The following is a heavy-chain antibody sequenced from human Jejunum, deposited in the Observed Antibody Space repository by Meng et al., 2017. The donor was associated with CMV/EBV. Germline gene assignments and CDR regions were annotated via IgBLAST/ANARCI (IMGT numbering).Heavy chain of an antibody. D-gene: IGHD1-26*01. CDR1: VSSVGYY. V-gene: IGHV4-61*08. CDR3: ARDWEGANPYYYSGMDV. Sequence: VSSVGYYWSWIRQAPGKGLEWIGYIYYSGTTYYKPSLKSRVTISLDKARNQFSLNLRSVAAADTAVYYCARDWEGANPYYYSGMDVWGQGTTVTVSS. CDR2: IYYSGTT. J-gene: IGHJ6*02.